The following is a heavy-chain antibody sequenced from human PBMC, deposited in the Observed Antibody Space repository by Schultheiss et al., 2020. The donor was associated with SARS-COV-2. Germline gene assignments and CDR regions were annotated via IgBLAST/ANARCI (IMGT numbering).Heavy chain of an antibody. J-gene: IGHJ6*02. D-gene: IGHD3-3*01. CDR1: GFTFSSYA. CDR3: ARGGTYYDFWRGYENYYYAMDV. Sequence: GGSLRLSCAASGFTFSSYAMHWVRQAPGKGLEWVSYISSSGSTIYYADSVKGRFTISRDNAENSLYLQMNSLRAEDTAVYYCARGGTYYDFWRGYENYYYAMDVWGQGTTVTVSS. V-gene: IGHV3-48*03. CDR2: ISSSGSTI.